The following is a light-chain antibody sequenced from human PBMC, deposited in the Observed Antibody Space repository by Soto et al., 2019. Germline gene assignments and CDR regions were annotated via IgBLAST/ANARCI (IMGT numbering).Light chain of an antibody. Sequence: DVVMTQSPLSLPVTLGQPASISCRSSQSLVHSDGNTYLNWFQQRPGQSPRRLIYKVSKRDSGVQDRFSDSGAGTDFTLKISRVEAEDVGVYYCVQGRHWPWTFGQGTKVEIK. V-gene: IGKV2-30*02. J-gene: IGKJ1*01. CDR2: KVS. CDR1: QSLVHSDGNTY. CDR3: VQGRHWPWT.